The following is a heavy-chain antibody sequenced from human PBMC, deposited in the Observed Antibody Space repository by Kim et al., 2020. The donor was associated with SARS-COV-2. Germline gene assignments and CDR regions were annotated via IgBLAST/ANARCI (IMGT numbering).Heavy chain of an antibody. CDR3: ARALVYGDYVYDY. D-gene: IGHD4-17*01. V-gene: IGHV1-2*04. Sequence: YAQKFQGWVTLTRDTSISTAYMELSRLRSDDTAVYYCARALVYGDYVYDYWGQGTLVTVSS. J-gene: IGHJ4*02.